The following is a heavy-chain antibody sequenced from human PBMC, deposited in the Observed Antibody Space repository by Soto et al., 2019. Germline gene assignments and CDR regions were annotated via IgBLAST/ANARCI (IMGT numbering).Heavy chain of an antibody. Sequence: GESLKISCKGSGYSFTSYWIGWVRQMPGKGLEWMGIIYPGDSDTRYSPSFQGQVTISADKSISTAYLQWSSLKASDTAMYYCARTRPRGSGSRNWFDPWGQGTLVTVSS. CDR1: GYSFTSYW. V-gene: IGHV5-51*01. J-gene: IGHJ5*02. CDR2: IYPGDSDT. CDR3: ARTRPRGSGSRNWFDP. D-gene: IGHD3-10*01.